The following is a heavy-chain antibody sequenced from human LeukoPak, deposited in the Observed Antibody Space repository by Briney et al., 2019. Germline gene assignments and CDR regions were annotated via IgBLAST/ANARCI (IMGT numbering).Heavy chain of an antibody. CDR3: ARAYGYSSSWHLGY. CDR1: GGSISSSNW. CDR2: IYHSGST. Sequence: SETLSLTCAVSGGSISSSNWWSWVRQPPGKGLAWIGEIYHSGSTNYNPSLKSRVTISVDKSKNQFSLKLSSVTAADTAVYYCARAYGYSSSWHLGYWGQGTLVTVSS. J-gene: IGHJ4*02. V-gene: IGHV4-4*02. D-gene: IGHD6-13*01.